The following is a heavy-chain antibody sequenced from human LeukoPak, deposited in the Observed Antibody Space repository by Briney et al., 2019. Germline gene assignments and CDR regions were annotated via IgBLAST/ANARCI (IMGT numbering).Heavy chain of an antibody. V-gene: IGHV4-59*01. D-gene: IGHD5-24*01. CDR2: IYYRGST. CDR3: ARERLVEMSTIFDF. J-gene: IGHJ4*02. Sequence: SETLSLTCTVSGSSISSYYWTWVRQPPGRGLEWIGYIYYRGSTTYNPSLKSRVTISVDTSESQSSLKLSSVTAADTAVYYCARERLVEMSTIFDFWGQGTLVTVSS. CDR1: GSSISSYY.